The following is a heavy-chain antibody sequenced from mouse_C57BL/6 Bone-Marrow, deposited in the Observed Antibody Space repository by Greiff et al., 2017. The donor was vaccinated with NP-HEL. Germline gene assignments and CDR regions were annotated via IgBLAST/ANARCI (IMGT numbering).Heavy chain of an antibody. D-gene: IGHD1-1*01. V-gene: IGHV1-59*01. J-gene: IGHJ1*03. Sequence: QVQLQQPGAELVRPGTSVKLSCKASGYTFTSYWMHWVKQRPGQGLEWIGVIDPSDSYTNYNQKFKGKATLTVDTSSSTAYMPLSCLTSEDSAVYDCARMGLVGDWYFDVWGTGATVTVTS. CDR1: GYTFTSYW. CDR2: IDPSDSYT. CDR3: ARMGLVGDWYFDV.